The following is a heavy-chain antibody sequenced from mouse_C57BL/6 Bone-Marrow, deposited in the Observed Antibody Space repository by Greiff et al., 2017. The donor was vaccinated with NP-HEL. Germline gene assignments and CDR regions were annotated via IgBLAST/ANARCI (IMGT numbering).Heavy chain of an antibody. D-gene: IGHD1-1*01. CDR2: ISSGSSTI. J-gene: IGHJ4*01. V-gene: IGHV5-17*01. Sequence: EVNLVESGGGLVKPGGSLKLSCAASGFTFSDYGMHWVRQAPEKGLEWVAYISSGSSTIYYADTVKGRFTISRDNAKNTLFLQMTSLRSEDTAMYYCARETVVAGYYYAMDYWGQGTSVTVSS. CDR3: ARETVVAGYYYAMDY. CDR1: GFTFSDYG.